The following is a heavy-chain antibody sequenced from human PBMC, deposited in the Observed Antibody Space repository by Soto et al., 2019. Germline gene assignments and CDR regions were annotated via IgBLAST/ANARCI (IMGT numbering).Heavy chain of an antibody. V-gene: IGHV3-23*01. J-gene: IGHJ5*02. Sequence: EVQLLESGGGLVQPGGSLRLSCAASGFTFSSYAMSWVPQPPGKGRGGFSAISGSGGSTYYADSVKGRFTISRDNSKNTLYLQMNSLRAEDTAVYYCAKDLRDKQQLVHFRWFDPWGQGTLVTVSS. CDR3: AKDLRDKQQLVHFRWFDP. CDR1: GFTFSSYA. D-gene: IGHD6-13*01. CDR2: ISGSGGST.